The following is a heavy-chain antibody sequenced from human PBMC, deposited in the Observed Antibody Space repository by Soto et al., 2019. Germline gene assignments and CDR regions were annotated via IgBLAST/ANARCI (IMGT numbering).Heavy chain of an antibody. CDR3: ARASSCAYDSCAFDP. Sequence: SDTLSLTCTVSGGSISTYYWSWIRPPPGKGLEWIGFIYYTGSTNYNPSLKSRVTLSLDTSKNQFSLKLSSVTAADTAVYYCARASSCAYDSCAFDPWGQGTLVTVSS. V-gene: IGHV4-59*07. CDR1: GGSISTYY. D-gene: IGHD3-16*01. CDR2: IYYTGST. J-gene: IGHJ5*02.